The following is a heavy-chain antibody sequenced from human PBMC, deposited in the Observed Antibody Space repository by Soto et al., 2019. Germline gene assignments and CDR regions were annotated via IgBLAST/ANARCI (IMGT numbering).Heavy chain of an antibody. V-gene: IGHV3-7*01. Sequence: EVQLVESGGGLVQPGGSLRLSCAASGFTFSSYWMSWVRQAPGKGLEWVANIKQDGSEKYYVDSVKGRFTISRDNAKNSLYLQMNSLRAEDTAVDYCARGDCSGGSCYWENWFDPWGQGTLVTVSS. J-gene: IGHJ5*02. CDR1: GFTFSSYW. D-gene: IGHD2-15*01. CDR3: ARGDCSGGSCYWENWFDP. CDR2: IKQDGSEK.